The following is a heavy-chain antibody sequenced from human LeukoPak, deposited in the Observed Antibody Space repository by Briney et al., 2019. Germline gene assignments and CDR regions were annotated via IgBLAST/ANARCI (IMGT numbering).Heavy chain of an antibody. V-gene: IGHV4-39*01. Sequence: SETLSLTCTVSGGSIDSSSYYWGWIRQPPGKGLEWIGSIYYSGSTYYSPSLKSRVTISVDTSKNQFSLKLSSVTAADTAVYYCSSSDYVYYFDYWGQGTLVTVSS. D-gene: IGHD4/OR15-4a*01. CDR2: IYYSGST. CDR3: SSSDYVYYFDY. J-gene: IGHJ4*02. CDR1: GGSIDSSSYY.